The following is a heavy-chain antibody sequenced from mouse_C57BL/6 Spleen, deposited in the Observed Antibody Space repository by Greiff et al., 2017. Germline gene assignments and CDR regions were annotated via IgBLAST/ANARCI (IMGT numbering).Heavy chain of an antibody. V-gene: IGHV5-17*01. J-gene: IGHJ3*01. Sequence: EVKLMESGGGLVKPGGSLKLSCAASGFTFSDYGMHWVRQAPEKGLEWVAYISSGSSTIYYADTVKGRFTISRDNAKNTLFLQRTSLRSEDTAMYYCARDYGSGGTWFAYWGQGTLVTVSA. CDR3: ARDYGSGGTWFAY. D-gene: IGHD1-1*01. CDR1: GFTFSDYG. CDR2: ISSGSSTI.